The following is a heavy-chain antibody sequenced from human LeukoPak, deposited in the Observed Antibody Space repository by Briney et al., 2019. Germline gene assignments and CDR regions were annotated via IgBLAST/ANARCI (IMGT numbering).Heavy chain of an antibody. CDR3: ARANLGRPVGHCSGGSCYSDSSWFDP. V-gene: IGHV1-69*04. D-gene: IGHD2-15*01. Sequence: ASVKVSRKASGGTFSSYAISWVRQAPGQGLEWMGRIIPIFGIANYAQKFQGRVTITADKSTSTAYMELSSLRSEDTAVYYCARANLGRPVGHCSGGSCYSDSSWFDPWGQGTLVTVSS. CDR2: IIPIFGIA. CDR1: GGTFSSYA. J-gene: IGHJ5*02.